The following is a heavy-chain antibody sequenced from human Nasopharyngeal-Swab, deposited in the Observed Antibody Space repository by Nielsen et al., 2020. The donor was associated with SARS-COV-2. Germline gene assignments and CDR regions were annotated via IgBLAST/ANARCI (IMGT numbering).Heavy chain of an antibody. D-gene: IGHD6-25*01. CDR3: ASWAGSSRDYYGPLDY. J-gene: IGHJ4*02. CDR2: ISGSGNT. CDR1: GFTFRDHA. Sequence: GESLKISCEASGFTFRDHAMTWVRQAPGKGLEWVSTISGSGNTHYADSVKGRFTISRDNSKNTVFLQMNSLRAEDTAIYSCASWAGSSRDYYGPLDYWGQGTLVTVSS. V-gene: IGHV3-23*01.